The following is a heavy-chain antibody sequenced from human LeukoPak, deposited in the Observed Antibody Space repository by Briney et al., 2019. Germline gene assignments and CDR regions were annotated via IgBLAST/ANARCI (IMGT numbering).Heavy chain of an antibody. J-gene: IGHJ3*02. CDR1: GHIFTVDS. CDR3: ARVNLYYDPIKGAFDI. D-gene: IGHD3-3*01. V-gene: IGHV1-2*02. Sequence: ASVKVSCTASGHIFTVDSIHWVRQAPGQGLEWMGWIHLNGGGTYRAQKFQDRVTMTKGTSISTAYMELSSLRSEDTAVYYCARVNLYYDPIKGAFDIWGQGTMVTVSS. CDR2: IHLNGGGT.